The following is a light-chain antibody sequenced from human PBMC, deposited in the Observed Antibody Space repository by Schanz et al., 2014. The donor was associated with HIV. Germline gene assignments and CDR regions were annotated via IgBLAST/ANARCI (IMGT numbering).Light chain of an antibody. J-gene: IGLJ3*02. CDR3: CSYAGSRTAV. CDR1: SSNIGTGYD. CDR2: DSN. Sequence: QSVLTQPPSVSGAPGQRVTISCTGSSSNIGTGYDVHWFQHLPGTAPKLLIYDSNNRTSGVSNRFSGSKSGTSASLAITGLQAEDEADYYCCSYAGSRTAVFGGGTKLTVL. V-gene: IGLV1-40*01.